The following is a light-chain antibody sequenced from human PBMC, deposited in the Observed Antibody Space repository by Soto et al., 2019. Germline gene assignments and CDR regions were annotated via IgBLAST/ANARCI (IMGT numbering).Light chain of an antibody. J-gene: IGKJ1*01. Sequence: EIVMTQSPATLSVSPGERATLSCRASQSVGSNLAWYQKKPGQAPRLLIYGASTRATGIPARFSGSGSGTEFTLTISSRQSEDFAVYYCQQYNNWWTFGQGTRVEIK. CDR1: QSVGSN. V-gene: IGKV3-15*01. CDR2: GAS. CDR3: QQYNNWWT.